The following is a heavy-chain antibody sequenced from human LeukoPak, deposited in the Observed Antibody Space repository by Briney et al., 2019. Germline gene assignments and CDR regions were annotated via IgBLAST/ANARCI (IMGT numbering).Heavy chain of an antibody. Sequence: GGSLRLSCAASGFTFSSNGIHWVRQAPGKGLEWVAVIWYNGSNKYYADSVKGRFTISRDNSKNTLYLQMDSLRAEDAALYYCVRDYGDYFDYWGQGTLVTVSS. J-gene: IGHJ4*02. V-gene: IGHV3-33*01. D-gene: IGHD4-17*01. CDR2: IWYNGSNK. CDR1: GFTFSSNG. CDR3: VRDYGDYFDY.